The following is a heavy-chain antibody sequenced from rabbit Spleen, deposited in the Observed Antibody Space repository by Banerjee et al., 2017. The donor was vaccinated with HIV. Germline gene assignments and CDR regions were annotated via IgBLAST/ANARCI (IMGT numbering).Heavy chain of an antibody. CDR3: ARDTGSSFSSYGMDL. D-gene: IGHD8-1*01. CDR2: IYTGSSGFT. CDR1: GFSFSSSYY. J-gene: IGHJ6*01. Sequence: QSVEESGGDLVKPGASLTLTCTASGFSFSSSYYMCWVRQAPGKGPEWIACIYTGSSGFTYFATWAKGRFTCSKTSSTTVTLQMTSLTVADTATYFCARDTGSSFSSYGMDLWGQGTLVTVS. V-gene: IGHV1S40*01.